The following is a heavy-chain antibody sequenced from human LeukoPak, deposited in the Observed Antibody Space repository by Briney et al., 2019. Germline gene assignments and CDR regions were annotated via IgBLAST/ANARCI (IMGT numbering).Heavy chain of an antibody. D-gene: IGHD3-10*01. CDR3: ASGANMVQGVIITPYYFDY. V-gene: IGHV1-24*01. CDR2: FDPEDGET. J-gene: IGHJ4*02. CDR1: GYTLTELS. Sequence: ASVKVSCKVSGYTLTELSMHWVRQAPGKGLEWMGGFDPEDGETIYAQKFQGRVTMTEDTSTDTAYMELSSLRSEDTAVYYCASGANMVQGVIITPYYFDYWGQGTLVTVSS.